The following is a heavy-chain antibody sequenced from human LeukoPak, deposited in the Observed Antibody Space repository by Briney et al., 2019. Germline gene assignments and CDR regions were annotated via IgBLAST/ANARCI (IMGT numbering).Heavy chain of an antibody. V-gene: IGHV1-2*02. Sequence: ASVKVSCKASGYTFTGYYMHWVRQAPGQGLEWMGWINPNSGGTNYAQKFQGRVTMTRDTSISTAYMELSRLRSDDTAVYYCARGIRRNINYWFDPWGQGSLVTVSS. D-gene: IGHD3-3*02. J-gene: IGHJ5*02. CDR3: ARGIRRNINYWFDP. CDR2: INPNSGGT. CDR1: GYTFTGYY.